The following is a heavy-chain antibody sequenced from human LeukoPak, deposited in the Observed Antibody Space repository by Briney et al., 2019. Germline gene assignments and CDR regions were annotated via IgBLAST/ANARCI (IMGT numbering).Heavy chain of an antibody. CDR1: GGSFSGYY. CDR2: INHSGST. Sequence: PSETLSLTCAVYGGSFSGYYWSWIRQPPGKGLEWIGEINHSGSTNYNPSLKSRVTMSVDTSKNQFSLKLSSVTAADTAVYYCARATTVTTYRVSWFDPWGQGTLVTVSS. CDR3: ARATTVTTYRVSWFDP. J-gene: IGHJ5*02. V-gene: IGHV4-34*01. D-gene: IGHD4-17*01.